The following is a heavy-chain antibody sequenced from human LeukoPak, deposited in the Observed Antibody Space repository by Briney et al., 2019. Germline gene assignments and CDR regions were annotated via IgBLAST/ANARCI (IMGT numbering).Heavy chain of an antibody. J-gene: IGHJ3*02. Sequence: SETLSLTCTVSGGSISGDHWNWIRQPPGKGLEWIGYIYSSGNTNYNPSLKSRVTISVDMSKNQFSLKLSSVTAADTAVYYCARRNDFGIWGQGTIVTVSS. CDR3: ARRNDFGI. CDR2: IYSSGNT. CDR1: GGSISGDH. V-gene: IGHV4-59*08.